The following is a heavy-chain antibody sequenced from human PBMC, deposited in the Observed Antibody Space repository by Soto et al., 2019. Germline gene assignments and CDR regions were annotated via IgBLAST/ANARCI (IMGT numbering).Heavy chain of an antibody. CDR2: ISNSGHSA. CDR1: GFTFSSYA. D-gene: IGHD5-12*01. CDR3: AKGGPTFLNWFGP. V-gene: IGHV3-23*01. Sequence: GGSLRLSCAASGFTFSSYAMNWVRQAPGKGLEWISVISNSGHSAYYADSVKSRFTISRDNSKNTLYLQIKSLRAEDTAAYYCAKGGPTFLNWFGPWGQGXLVTVYS. J-gene: IGHJ5*02.